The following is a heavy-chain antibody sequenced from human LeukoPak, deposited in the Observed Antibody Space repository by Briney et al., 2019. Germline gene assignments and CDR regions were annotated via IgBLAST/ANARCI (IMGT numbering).Heavy chain of an antibody. V-gene: IGHV4-34*01. Sequence: SETLSLTCAVYGGSFSGYYWSWIRQPPGKGLEWIGSIYSSVSTYYNPSLKSRVTISVDTSKNQFSLRLSSVTAADTALYYCAYSGSYGHLGYWGQGIPVTVSS. CDR3: AYSGSYGHLGY. D-gene: IGHD1-26*01. J-gene: IGHJ4*02. CDR1: GGSFSGYY. CDR2: IYSSVST.